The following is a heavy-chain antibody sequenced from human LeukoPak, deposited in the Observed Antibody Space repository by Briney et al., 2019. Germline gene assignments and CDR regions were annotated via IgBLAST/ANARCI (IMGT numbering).Heavy chain of an antibody. CDR1: GFTFTSYA. V-gene: IGHV3-23*01. CDR3: AKESGDDSGGYYEVFDY. CDR2: ISGTGGST. J-gene: IGHJ4*02. D-gene: IGHD3-22*01. Sequence: PGGSLRLSCTASGFTFTSYAMSWVRQALGKGLEWVSVISGTGGSTNHADSVKGRFTISRDNSKNTLYLQMNSLRAEDTAVYYCAKESGDDSGGYYEVFDYWGQGTLVTVSS.